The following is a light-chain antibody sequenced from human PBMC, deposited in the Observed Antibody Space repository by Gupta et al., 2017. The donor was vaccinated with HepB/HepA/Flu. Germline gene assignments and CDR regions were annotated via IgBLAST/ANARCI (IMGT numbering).Light chain of an antibody. CDR3: AAWDDSRSGQV. J-gene: IGLJ2*01. CDR2: SNN. Sequence: SVMTQPLSASGPPGQRVTIACSGSSSNIGSNTVNWYPHLPGTAPKLLIYSNNQRPSGVPARFSGSKSGTSASLAISWLQAEDEADYYCAAWDDSRSGQVFGGGTKLTVL. V-gene: IGLV1-44*01. CDR1: SSNIGSNT.